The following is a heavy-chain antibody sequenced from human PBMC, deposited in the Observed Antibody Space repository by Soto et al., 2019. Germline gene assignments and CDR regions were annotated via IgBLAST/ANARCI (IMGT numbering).Heavy chain of an antibody. CDR2: IYYSGST. J-gene: IGHJ4*02. V-gene: IGHV4-31*03. CDR1: GGSISSGGYY. Sequence: TLSLPCTVSGGSISSGGYYWSWIRQHPGKGLEWIWYIYYSGSTYYNPSLKSRVNISLETSKNQFSLKLSSVTAAETAVYYCARGLAARPLRRYYFDYWGQGTLGTVS. CDR3: ARGLAARPLRRYYFDY. D-gene: IGHD6-6*01.